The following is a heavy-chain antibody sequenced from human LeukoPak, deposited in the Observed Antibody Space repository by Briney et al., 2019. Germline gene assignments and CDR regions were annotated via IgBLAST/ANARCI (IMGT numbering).Heavy chain of an antibody. D-gene: IGHD6-13*01. Sequence: SETLSLTCTVSGGSISSSSYYWGWLRQPPGKGLEWIGSIYYSGSTYYNPSLKSRVTISVDTSKNQFSLKLSSVTAADTAVYYCARHQIKWIAAAGTALDYWGQGTLVTVSS. CDR1: GGSISSSSYY. CDR2: IYYSGST. CDR3: ARHQIKWIAAAGTALDY. V-gene: IGHV4-39*01. J-gene: IGHJ4*02.